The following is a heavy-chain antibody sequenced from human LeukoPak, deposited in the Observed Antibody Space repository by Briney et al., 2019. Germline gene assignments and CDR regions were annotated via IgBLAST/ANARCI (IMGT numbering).Heavy chain of an antibody. V-gene: IGHV1-18*04. D-gene: IGHD5-12*01. CDR2: ISNYNGNT. CDR1: GYPFISYP. J-gene: IGHJ4*02. CDR3: ARVRDSGYDENDY. Sequence: ASVKVSCTASGYPFISYPITWVRQVLGQGLEWMGWISNYNGNTKSARKFQGRVTMTTDTSTNTAYMELRSLTSDDAAMYYCARVRDSGYDENDYWGQGTLVTVSS.